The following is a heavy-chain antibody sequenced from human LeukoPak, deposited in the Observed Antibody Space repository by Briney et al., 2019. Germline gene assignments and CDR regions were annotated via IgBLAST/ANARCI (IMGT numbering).Heavy chain of an antibody. CDR2: ISGSGGTT. CDR3: AKGHTDSGTGFDC. CDR1: GLTFSSYG. D-gene: IGHD4-17*01. V-gene: IGHV3-23*01. J-gene: IGHJ4*02. Sequence: GGSLRLSCAASGLTFSSYGMSWVRQAPGKGLKWVSGISGSGGTTYYADSVKGRFSISRDNSKNTMYLQMNTLRVEDAAVYYCAKGHTDSGTGFDCWGQGTLVTVSS.